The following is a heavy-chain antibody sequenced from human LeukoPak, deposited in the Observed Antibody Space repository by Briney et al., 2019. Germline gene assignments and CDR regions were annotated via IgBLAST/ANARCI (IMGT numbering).Heavy chain of an antibody. V-gene: IGHV3-30*04. D-gene: IGHD6-19*01. J-gene: IGHJ6*02. CDR2: ISYDGSNK. Sequence: GGSLRLSCAASGFTFSSYAMHWVRQAPGKGLEWVAVISYDGSNKYYADSVKGRFTISRDNSKNTLYLQMNSLRAEDTAVYYCVRDIAVAGMRAYGMDVWGQGTTVTVSS. CDR1: GFTFSSYA. CDR3: VRDIAVAGMRAYGMDV.